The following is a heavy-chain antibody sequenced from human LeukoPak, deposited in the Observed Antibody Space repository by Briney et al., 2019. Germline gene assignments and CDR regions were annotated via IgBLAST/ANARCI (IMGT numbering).Heavy chain of an antibody. CDR3: ARPIGGHDALDI. Sequence: PSETLSLTCTVSGGSISSGDYYWSWIRQPPGKGLEWIGYIYYSGSTYYNPSLKSRVTISVDTSKNQFSLKLSSVTAADTAVYYCARPIGGHDALDIWGQGTMVTVSS. D-gene: IGHD3-16*01. J-gene: IGHJ3*02. CDR2: IYYSGST. V-gene: IGHV4-30-4*08. CDR1: GGSISSGDYY.